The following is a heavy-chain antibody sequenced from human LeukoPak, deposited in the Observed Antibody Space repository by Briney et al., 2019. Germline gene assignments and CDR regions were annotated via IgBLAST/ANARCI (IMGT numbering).Heavy chain of an antibody. Sequence: SETLSLTCTVSGYSISSGYYWGWIRPPPGKGLEWIGSIYHSGSTYYNPSLKSRVTISVDTSKNQFSLKLSSVTAADTAVYYCARDGDFWSGYSDYYYMDVWGKGTTVTVSS. CDR3: ARDGDFWSGYSDYYYMDV. D-gene: IGHD3-3*01. CDR1: GYSISSGYY. V-gene: IGHV4-38-2*02. CDR2: IYHSGST. J-gene: IGHJ6*03.